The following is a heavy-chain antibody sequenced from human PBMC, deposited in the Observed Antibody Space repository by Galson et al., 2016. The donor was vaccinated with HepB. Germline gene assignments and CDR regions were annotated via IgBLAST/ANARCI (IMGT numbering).Heavy chain of an antibody. J-gene: IGHJ3*02. CDR2: IYYSGST. CDR3: ARRRGGDAFDI. D-gene: IGHD2-15*01. CDR1: GGSISSYY. V-gene: IGHV4-59*08. Sequence: TLSLTCTVSGGSISSYYWSWIRQPPGKGLEWIGYIYYSGSTNYNPPLKSRVTISVDTSKNQFSLKLSSVTAADTAVYYCARRRGGDAFDIWGQGTMVTVSS.